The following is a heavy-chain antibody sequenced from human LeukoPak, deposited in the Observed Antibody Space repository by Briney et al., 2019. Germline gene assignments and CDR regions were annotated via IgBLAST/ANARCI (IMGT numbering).Heavy chain of an antibody. Sequence: PGGSLRLSCAASGFTFRTHEMHWVRQAPGKGPEWVSYISSSGTTIYYADSVRGRFTISGDKAKNSLYLQMNSLRVEDTAVYYCARDYEYAFDNWGQGTLVTVSS. CDR1: GFTFRTHE. J-gene: IGHJ4*02. D-gene: IGHD5-12*01. CDR2: ISSSGTTI. CDR3: ARDYEYAFDN. V-gene: IGHV3-48*03.